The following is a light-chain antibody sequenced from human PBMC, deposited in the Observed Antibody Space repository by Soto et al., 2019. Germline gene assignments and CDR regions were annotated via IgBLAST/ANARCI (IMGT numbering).Light chain of an antibody. CDR2: GAS. CDR3: QQYAGSPWT. V-gene: IGKV3-20*01. Sequence: EIVLTQSPGTLSLSPGERATLSCRASQSVSSTYLAWYRQKPGQAPRLLIYGASSRATGIPDRFSGSGSGTDFTLIISRLEPEDFAVYYCQQYAGSPWTFGQGTNVEIK. J-gene: IGKJ1*01. CDR1: QSVSSTY.